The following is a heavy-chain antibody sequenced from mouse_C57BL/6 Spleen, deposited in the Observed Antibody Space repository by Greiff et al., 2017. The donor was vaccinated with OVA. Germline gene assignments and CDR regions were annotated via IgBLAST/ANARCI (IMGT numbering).Heavy chain of an antibody. Sequence: VQLQQSGAELVRPGASVTLSCKASGYTFTDYEMHWVKQTPVHGLEWIGAIDPETGGTAYNQKFKGKAILTADKSSSTAYMELRSLTSEDSAVYYCTRGEGYGYDFGYWGQGTTLTVSS. CDR2: IDPETGGT. V-gene: IGHV1-15*01. D-gene: IGHD2-2*01. CDR1: GYTFTDYE. J-gene: IGHJ2*01. CDR3: TRGEGYGYDFGY.